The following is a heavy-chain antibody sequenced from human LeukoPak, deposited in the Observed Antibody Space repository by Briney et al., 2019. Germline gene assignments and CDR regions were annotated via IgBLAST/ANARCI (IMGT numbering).Heavy chain of an antibody. Sequence: PGGSLRLSCAASGFTFSSYWMCWVRQAPGKGLEWVANIKQDGSEKYYVDSVKGRFTISRDNAKNSLYLQMNSLRAEDTAVYYCARDSSPNKYYYDSSGYSYWGQGTLVTVSS. CDR1: GFTFSSYW. V-gene: IGHV3-7*01. CDR3: ARDSSPNKYYYDSSGYSY. J-gene: IGHJ4*02. D-gene: IGHD3-22*01. CDR2: IKQDGSEK.